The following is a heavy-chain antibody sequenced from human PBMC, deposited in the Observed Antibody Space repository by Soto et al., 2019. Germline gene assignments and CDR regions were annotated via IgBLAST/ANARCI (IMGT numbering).Heavy chain of an antibody. CDR3: ARDESAGSSTSD. CDR2: ITSSGTYI. D-gene: IGHD2-2*01. Sequence: EVQLVESGGGLVKPGGPLRLSCVASGPTFSSYGMNWVRQAPGKGLEWVSSITSSGTYIHYADSVQGRFTVSRDNAKNSMYLQMNSLRVEDTAVYFCARDESAGSSTSDWGQGTLVTVSS. V-gene: IGHV3-21*01. J-gene: IGHJ1*01. CDR1: GPTFSSYG.